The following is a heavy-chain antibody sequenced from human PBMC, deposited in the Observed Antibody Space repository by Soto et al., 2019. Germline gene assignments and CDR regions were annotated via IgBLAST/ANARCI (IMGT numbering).Heavy chain of an antibody. Sequence: VASVKVSCKASGYTFTSYIIHWVRQAPGQRLEWMGWINAGNGNTKFPQKFQGRVTITRDTSASTAYMELSSLRSEDTAVYYCARAAYYYDSSGYYPGDYWGQGTLVTVSS. V-gene: IGHV1-3*01. D-gene: IGHD3-22*01. CDR3: ARAAYYYDSSGYYPGDY. J-gene: IGHJ4*02. CDR1: GYTFTSYI. CDR2: INAGNGNT.